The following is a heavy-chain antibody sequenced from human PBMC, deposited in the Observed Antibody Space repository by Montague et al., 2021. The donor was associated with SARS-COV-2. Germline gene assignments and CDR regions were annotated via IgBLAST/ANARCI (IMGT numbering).Heavy chain of an antibody. Sequence: SETLSLTCSVSGCSISSTSFFWACIRKPPGRGLEWLGSMYSSWSTYSNTSLKSRVTISGDTSRNQLSVRLSSVTAADTAVYYCARSTSGWFIYWGQGTLVSVFS. CDR1: GCSISSTSFF. CDR2: MYSSWST. D-gene: IGHD6-19*01. CDR3: ARSTSGWFIY. V-gene: IGHV4-39*01. J-gene: IGHJ4*02.